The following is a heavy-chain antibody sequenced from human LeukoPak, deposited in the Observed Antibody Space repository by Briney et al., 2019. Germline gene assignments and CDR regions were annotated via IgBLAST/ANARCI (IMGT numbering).Heavy chain of an antibody. J-gene: IGHJ6*03. CDR1: GGSISSYC. V-gene: IGHV4-4*07. CDR3: ARDFFSIAAAGYYYYYYMDV. Sequence: PSETLSLTCTVSGGSISSYCWSWIRQPAGKGLEWIGRIYTSGSTNYNPSLKSRVTMSVDTSKNQFSLKLSSVTAADTAVYYCARDFFSIAAAGYYYYYYMDVWGKGTTVTVSS. CDR2: IYTSGST. D-gene: IGHD6-13*01.